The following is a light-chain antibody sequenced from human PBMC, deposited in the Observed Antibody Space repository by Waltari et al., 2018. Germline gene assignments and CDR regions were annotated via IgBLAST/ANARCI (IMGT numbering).Light chain of an antibody. CDR1: NYNIGRNK. Sequence: QSMLTQPPPATGPPGQGVTLSWSGHNYNIGRNKVNRYQQVPGPAPKLLIHSTHLRPSGVPDRISGYKSGTSASLAISGLQSEDEADYYCAAWDDSLNGWMFGGGTKLTVL. J-gene: IGLJ3*02. CDR3: AAWDDSLNGWM. CDR2: STH. V-gene: IGLV1-44*01.